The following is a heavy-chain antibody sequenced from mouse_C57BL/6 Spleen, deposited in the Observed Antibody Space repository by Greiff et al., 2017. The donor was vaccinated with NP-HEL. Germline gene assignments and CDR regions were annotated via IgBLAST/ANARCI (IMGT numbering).Heavy chain of an antibody. CDR3: ARDGYYGAVDY. CDR2: IHPNSGST. D-gene: IGHD2-3*01. CDR1: GYTFTSYW. Sequence: QVQLKQPGAELVKPGASVKLSCTASGYTFTSYWMHWVKQRPGQGLEWIGMIHPNSGSTNYNEKFKSKATLTVDKSSSAAYMQLSSLTSEVSAVYYCARDGYYGAVDYWGQGTSVTVSS. J-gene: IGHJ4*01. V-gene: IGHV1-64*01.